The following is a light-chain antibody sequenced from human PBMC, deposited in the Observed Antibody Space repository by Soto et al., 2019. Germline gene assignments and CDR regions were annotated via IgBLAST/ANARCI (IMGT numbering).Light chain of an antibody. CDR2: EVT. V-gene: IGLV2-14*01. CDR3: SSYTNINTRVCV. CDR1: SGDIGSYNR. J-gene: IGLJ1*01. Sequence: QSALTQPASVSGSPGQSITISCTGTSGDIGSYNRVFWYQQHPGKAPKLIIYEVTDRPSGVSNRFSGSKSGNTASLTISGLQAEDEAEYYCSSYTNINTRVCVFGTGTKLTVL.